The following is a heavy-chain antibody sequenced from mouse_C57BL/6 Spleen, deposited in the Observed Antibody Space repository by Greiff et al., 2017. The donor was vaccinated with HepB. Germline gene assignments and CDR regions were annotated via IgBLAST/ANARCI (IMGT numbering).Heavy chain of an antibody. J-gene: IGHJ2*01. Sequence: DVMLVESGGGLVKPGGSLKLSCAASGFTFSSYTMSWVRQTPEKRLEWVATISGGGGNTYYPDSVKGRFTISRDNAKNTLYLQMSSLRSEDTALYYCARRDYGSSRYYFDYWGQGTTLTVSS. V-gene: IGHV5-9*01. D-gene: IGHD1-1*01. CDR1: GFTFSSYT. CDR3: ARRDYGSSRYYFDY. CDR2: ISGGGGNT.